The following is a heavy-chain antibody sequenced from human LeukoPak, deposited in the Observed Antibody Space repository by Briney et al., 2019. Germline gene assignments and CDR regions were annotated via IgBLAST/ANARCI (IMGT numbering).Heavy chain of an antibody. V-gene: IGHV3-23*01. D-gene: IGHD3-9*01. CDR2: ISGSGGST. Sequence: GGSLRLSCAASGFTFSSYAMSWVRQAPGKGLEWVSAISGSGGSTYYADSVKGRFTISRDNSKNTLYLQMNSLRAEDTAVYYCAKEEDDILTGYQTNAYGMDVWGQGTTVTVSS. CDR3: AKEEDDILTGYQTNAYGMDV. J-gene: IGHJ6*02. CDR1: GFTFSSYA.